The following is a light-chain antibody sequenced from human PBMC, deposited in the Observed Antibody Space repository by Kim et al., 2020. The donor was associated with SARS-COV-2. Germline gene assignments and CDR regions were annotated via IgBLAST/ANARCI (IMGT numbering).Light chain of an antibody. J-gene: IGLJ1*01. CDR3: QTWDTRTASFV. V-gene: IGLV3-1*01. CDR2: QDK. CDR1: ELGNKF. Sequence: SYELTQPPSVSVSPGQTASITCSGDELGNKFACWYQQKPGQSPVLVIYQDKKRPSGIPERFSGSNSGNTATLTISGTQARDEADYFCQTWDTRTASFVFG.